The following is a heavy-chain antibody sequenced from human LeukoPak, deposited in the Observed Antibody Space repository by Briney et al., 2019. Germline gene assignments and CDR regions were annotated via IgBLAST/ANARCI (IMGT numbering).Heavy chain of an antibody. CDR2: ISYDGSNK. V-gene: IGHV3-30*18. D-gene: IGHD6-19*01. J-gene: IGHJ4*02. CDR3: AKSDTVAGRAYFDY. Sequence: GGSLRPSCAASGFTFSNAWMSWVRQAPGKGLEWVAVISYDGSNKYYADSVKGRFTISRDNSKNTLSLQMNSLRAEDTAVYYCAKSDTVAGRAYFDYWGQGTLVTVSS. CDR1: GFTFSNAW.